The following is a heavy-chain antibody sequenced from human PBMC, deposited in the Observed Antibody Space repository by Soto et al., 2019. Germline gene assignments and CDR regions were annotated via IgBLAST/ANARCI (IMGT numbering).Heavy chain of an antibody. CDR2: ISYDGSNK. CDR1: GFTFSSYA. V-gene: IGHV3-30-3*01. J-gene: IGHJ6*01. Sequence: QVQLVESGGGVVQPGRSLRLSCAASGFTFSSYAMHWVRQAPGKGLEWVAVISYDGSNKYYADSVKGRFTISRDNSKNTLYLQMNSLRAEDTAVYYCARDRRRGTAMVLPVGMDVW. CDR3: ARDRRRGTAMVLPVGMDV. D-gene: IGHD5-18*01.